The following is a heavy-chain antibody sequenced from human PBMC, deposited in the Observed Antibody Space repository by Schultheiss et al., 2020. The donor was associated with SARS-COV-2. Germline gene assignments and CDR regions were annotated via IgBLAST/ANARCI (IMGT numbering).Heavy chain of an antibody. CDR3: ARGEGENYYYYYGMDV. CDR2: ISGSGGST. D-gene: IGHD3-16*01. V-gene: IGHV3-23*01. J-gene: IGHJ6*02. CDR1: GFTFSSYA. Sequence: GGSLRLSCAASGFTFSSYAMSWVRQAPGKGLEWVSAISGSGGSTYYADSVMGRFTISRDNSKNTLYLQMNSLRAEDTAVYYCARGEGENYYYYYGMDVWGQGTTVTVSS.